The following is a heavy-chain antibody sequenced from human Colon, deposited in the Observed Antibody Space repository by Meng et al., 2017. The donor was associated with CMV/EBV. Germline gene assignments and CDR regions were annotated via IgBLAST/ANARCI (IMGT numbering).Heavy chain of an antibody. CDR2: IKPNSDVK. CDR3: AILTVAAPFDY. D-gene: IGHD6-6*01. J-gene: IGHJ4*02. CDR1: GYSVSDKY. V-gene: IGHV1-2*02. Sequence: ASVKVSCKASGYSVSDKYLHWVRQAPGQGLEWMGWIKPNSDVKNYAKRFQGRVSMTRDTSINTAYMELSSLRSDDTAVYYCAILTVAAPFDYWGQGTLVTVSS.